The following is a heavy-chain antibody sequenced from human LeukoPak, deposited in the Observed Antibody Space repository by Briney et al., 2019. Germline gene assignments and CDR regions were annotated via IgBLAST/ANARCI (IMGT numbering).Heavy chain of an antibody. D-gene: IGHD3-22*01. J-gene: IGHJ4*02. CDR3: ARETLYYYDSSGYGFDY. CDR2: IIPILGIA. CDR1: GGTLSSYA. Sequence: SVKVSCKASGGTLSSYAISWVRQAPGQGLEWMGRIIPILGIANYAQKFQGRVTITADKSTSTAYMELSSLRSEDTAVYYCARETLYYYDSSGYGFDYWGQGTLVTVSS. V-gene: IGHV1-69*04.